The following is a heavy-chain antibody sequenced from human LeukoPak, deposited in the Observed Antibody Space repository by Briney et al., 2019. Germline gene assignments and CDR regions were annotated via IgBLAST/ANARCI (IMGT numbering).Heavy chain of an antibody. J-gene: IGHJ4*02. V-gene: IGHV4-39*01. CDR1: GGSISSSNYY. CDR3: ARSYYGGSHQYYFDY. Sequence: SETLSLTCTVSGGSISSSNYYWGWIRQPPGKGLEWIGSIYYSGSTYYNPSLKSRVTISVDTSKNQFSLKLSSVTAADTAVYYCARSYYGGSHQYYFDYWGQGTLVTVSS. CDR2: IYYSGST. D-gene: IGHD4-23*01.